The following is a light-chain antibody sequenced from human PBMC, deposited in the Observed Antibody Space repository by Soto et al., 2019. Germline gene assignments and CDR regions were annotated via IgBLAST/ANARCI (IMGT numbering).Light chain of an antibody. J-gene: IGLJ2*01. CDR2: LNSDGSH. V-gene: IGLV4-69*01. CDR1: SGHSSYA. CDR3: QTWGTGIPV. Sequence: QLVLTQSPSASASLGASVKLTCTLSSGHSSYAIAWHQQQPEKGPRYLMILNSDGSHSKGDGIPDRFSGSSSGAERYLTISCLQSEDEADYYCQTWGTGIPVFGGGTKVTVL.